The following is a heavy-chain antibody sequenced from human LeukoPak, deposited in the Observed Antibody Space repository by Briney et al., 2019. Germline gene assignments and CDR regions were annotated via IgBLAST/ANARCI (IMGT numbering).Heavy chain of an antibody. V-gene: IGHV1-46*01. D-gene: IGHD3-16*02. CDR3: ARTATYDYVWGSYRHWYFDL. CDR1: GYTFTRYY. Sequence: GASVKVSCKASGYTFTRYYMHWVRQAPGQGLEWMGIINPSGGSTSYAQKFQGRVTMTRDTSTRTVYMELSSLRSEDTAVYYCARTATYDYVWGSYRHWYFDLWGRGTLVTVSS. J-gene: IGHJ2*01. CDR2: INPSGGST.